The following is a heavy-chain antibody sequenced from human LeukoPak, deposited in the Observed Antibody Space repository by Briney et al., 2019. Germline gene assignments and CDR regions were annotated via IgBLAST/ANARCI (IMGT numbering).Heavy chain of an antibody. Sequence: PGGSLRLSCAASGFTFSSYWMSWVRQAPGKGLEWVANIKQDGSEKYYVDSVKGRFTISRDNSKNTLYLQMNSLRAEDTAVYYCAKDTLRVRGSGSYERFDPWGQGTLVTVSS. D-gene: IGHD3-10*01. V-gene: IGHV3-7*01. CDR3: AKDTLRVRGSGSYERFDP. CDR1: GFTFSSYW. J-gene: IGHJ5*02. CDR2: IKQDGSEK.